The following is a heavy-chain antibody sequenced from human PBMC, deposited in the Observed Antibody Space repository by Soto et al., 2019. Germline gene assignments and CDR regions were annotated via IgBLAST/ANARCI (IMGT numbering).Heavy chain of an antibody. Sequence: QVQLQESGPGLVKPSQTLSLTCTVSGGSISSGDYYWSWIRQPPGKGLEWIGYIYYSGSTYYNPSLERRVTISVDTSKNQFSLKLSSVTAADTAGYYCARRIAAAGSFDYWGQGTLVTVSS. V-gene: IGHV4-30-4*01. D-gene: IGHD6-13*01. J-gene: IGHJ4*02. CDR3: ARRIAAAGSFDY. CDR1: GGSISSGDYY. CDR2: IYYSGST.